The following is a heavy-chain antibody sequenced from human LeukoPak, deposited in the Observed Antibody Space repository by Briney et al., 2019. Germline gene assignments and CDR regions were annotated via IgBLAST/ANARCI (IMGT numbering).Heavy chain of an antibody. CDR3: GYGDFRAPNWFDP. D-gene: IGHD4-17*01. CDR2: IRYDGSNK. V-gene: IGHV3-30*02. CDR1: GFTFSSYG. Sequence: GGSLRLSCAASGFTFSSYGMHWVRQAPGKGLEWVAFIRYDGSNKYYADSVKGRFTISRDNSKNTLYLQMNSQRAEDTAVYYCGYGDFRAPNWFDPWGQGTLVNVSS. J-gene: IGHJ5*02.